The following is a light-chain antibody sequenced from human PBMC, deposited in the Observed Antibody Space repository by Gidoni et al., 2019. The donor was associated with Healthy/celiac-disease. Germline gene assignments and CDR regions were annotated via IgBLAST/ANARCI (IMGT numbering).Light chain of an antibody. CDR3: QQSYSTPQT. Sequence: DIQMTQSPSSLSASVGDRVTITCRASQSISSYLHWYQQKPGKAPKLLIYSASSWQSGVPSRFSGSGSGTDFTLTISSLQPEDFATYYCQQSYSTPQTFGPGTKVDIK. CDR2: SAS. CDR1: QSISSY. V-gene: IGKV1-39*01. J-gene: IGKJ3*01.